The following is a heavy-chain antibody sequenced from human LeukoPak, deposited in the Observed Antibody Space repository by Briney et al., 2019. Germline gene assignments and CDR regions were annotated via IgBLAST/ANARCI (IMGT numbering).Heavy chain of an antibody. CDR3: ARSAAAGTDFDY. V-gene: IGHV1-18*01. CDR1: GYTFTSYG. CDR2: ISAYNGNT. D-gene: IGHD6-13*01. Sequence: ASVKVSCKASGYTFTSYGISWVRQAPGQGLEWMGWISAYNGNTNYAQELQGRVTMTTDTSTSTAYMELRSLRSDDTAVYYCARSAAAGTDFDYWGQGTLVTVSS. J-gene: IGHJ4*02.